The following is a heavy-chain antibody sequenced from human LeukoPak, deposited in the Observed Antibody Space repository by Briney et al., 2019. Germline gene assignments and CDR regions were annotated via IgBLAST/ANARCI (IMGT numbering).Heavy chain of an antibody. J-gene: IGHJ4*02. CDR3: AKTPRVVVVAARTYYFDY. V-gene: IGHV3-23*01. CDR1: GFTFSSYA. Sequence: GGSLRLSCAASGFTFSSYAMSWVRQAPGKGLEWVSAISGSGGSTYYADSVKGRFTISGDNSKNTLYLQMNSLRAEDTAVYYCAKTPRVVVVAARTYYFDYWGQGTLVTVSS. CDR2: ISGSGGST. D-gene: IGHD2-15*01.